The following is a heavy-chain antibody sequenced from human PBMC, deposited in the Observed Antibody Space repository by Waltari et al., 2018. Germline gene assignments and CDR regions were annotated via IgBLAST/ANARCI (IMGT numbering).Heavy chain of an antibody. CDR1: GFTFSSYG. D-gene: IGHD6-19*01. Sequence: QVQLVESGGGVVQPGGSLRLSCAASGFTFSSYGMHWVRQAPGKGLEWVAFIRYDGSNKYYADSVNGRFTISRDNSKNTLYLQMNSLRAEDTAVYYCAKDRGAVAGRYYFDYWGQGTLVTVSS. J-gene: IGHJ4*02. CDR2: IRYDGSNK. V-gene: IGHV3-30*02. CDR3: AKDRGAVAGRYYFDY.